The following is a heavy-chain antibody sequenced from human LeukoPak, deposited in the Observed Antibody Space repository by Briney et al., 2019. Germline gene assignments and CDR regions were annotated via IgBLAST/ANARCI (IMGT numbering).Heavy chain of an antibody. D-gene: IGHD6-13*01. CDR3: VRGETKWGSSSWGYYYYYMDV. CDR2: IYYSGST. J-gene: IGHJ6*03. V-gene: IGHV4-59*01. Sequence: PSETLSLTCTVSGGSISSYYWSWIRQPPGKGLEWIGYIYYSGSTNYNPSLKSRVTISVDTSKNQFSLKLSSVTAADTAVYYCVRGETKWGSSSWGYYYYYMDVWGKGTTVTISS. CDR1: GGSISSYY.